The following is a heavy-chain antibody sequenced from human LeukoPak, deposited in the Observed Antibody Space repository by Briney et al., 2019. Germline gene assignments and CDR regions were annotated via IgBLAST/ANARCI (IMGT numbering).Heavy chain of an antibody. J-gene: IGHJ4*02. CDR3: TTKVIRGNSGDDYDD. V-gene: IGHV3-30*03. CDR1: GFPFSTYG. Sequence: GGSLRLSCAASGFPFSTYGISWVRQAPGKGLEWVALISSDGNDKLYGDSVKGRFTISRDDSKSTLYLQMNSLRAEDTAVYYCTTKVIRGNSGDDYDDWGQGTLVTVSS. CDR2: ISSDGNDK. D-gene: IGHD5-12*01.